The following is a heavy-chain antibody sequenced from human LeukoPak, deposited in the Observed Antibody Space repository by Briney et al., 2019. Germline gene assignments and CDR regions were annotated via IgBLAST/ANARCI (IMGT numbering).Heavy chain of an antibody. CDR3: ARGSDGTDCSSTSCYDWPVYYYYYMDV. CDR1: GFSFSSYT. CDR2: ISISSSSI. J-gene: IGHJ6*03. D-gene: IGHD2-2*01. V-gene: IGHV3-21*04. Sequence: GGSLRLSCAASGFSFSSYTMNWVRQAPGKGLEWVSSISISSSSIYYADSVKGRFTISRDNAKNSLYLQMNSLRAEDTAVYYCARGSDGTDCSSTSCYDWPVYYYYYMDVWGKGTTVTISS.